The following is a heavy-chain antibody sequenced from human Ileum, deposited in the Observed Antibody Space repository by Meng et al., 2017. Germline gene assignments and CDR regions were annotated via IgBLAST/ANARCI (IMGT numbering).Heavy chain of an antibody. CDR3: ARPGGYCSDLDCYPAE. V-gene: IGHV7-4-1*02. J-gene: IGHJ4*02. D-gene: IGHD2-15*01. Sequence: QMHRAPCGAGVQDIGSSVMVFGKASVYTFKNYPLTWVRQAPGQGLEWMGWIHTHTGNPTYDQGFTGRFVFSLDTSVNTAYLQISGLKAEDTAVYYCARPGGYCSDLDCYPAEWGQGTLVTVSS. CDR1: VYTFKNYP. CDR2: IHTHTGNP.